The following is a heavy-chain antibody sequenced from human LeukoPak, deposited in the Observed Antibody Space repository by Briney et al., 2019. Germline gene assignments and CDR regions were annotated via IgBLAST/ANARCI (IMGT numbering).Heavy chain of an antibody. Sequence: SETLSLTCADYGGSFSGYYWSWIRQPPGKGLEWIGEINHSGSTNYNPALKSRVTISVDTSKNQFSLKLSSVTAADTAVYYCASRNDYGGNWYAFDIWGQGTMVTVSS. CDR1: GGSFSGYY. D-gene: IGHD4-23*01. CDR3: ASRNDYGGNWYAFDI. CDR2: INHSGST. V-gene: IGHV4-34*01. J-gene: IGHJ3*02.